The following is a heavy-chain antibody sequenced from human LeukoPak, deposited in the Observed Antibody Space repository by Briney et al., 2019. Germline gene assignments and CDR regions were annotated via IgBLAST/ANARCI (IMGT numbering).Heavy chain of an antibody. CDR3: ARAPGEGWFDP. V-gene: IGHV3-7*01. D-gene: IGHD4-17*01. Sequence: PGGSLRLSCAASGFTFSSYWMSWVRQAPGKGLEWVASIKQDGSEKYYVDSVKGRFTISRDNAKTSLYLQMNSLRAEDTALYYCARAPGEGWFDPWGQGTLVTVSS. J-gene: IGHJ5*02. CDR2: IKQDGSEK. CDR1: GFTFSSYW.